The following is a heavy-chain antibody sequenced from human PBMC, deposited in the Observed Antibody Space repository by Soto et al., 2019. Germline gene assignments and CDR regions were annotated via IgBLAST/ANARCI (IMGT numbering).Heavy chain of an antibody. D-gene: IGHD2-2*01. Sequence: PSETLSLTCTVSGGSISSGDYYWSWIRQPPGKGLECIGYIYYSGSTYYNPSLKSRVTISVDTSKNQFSLKLSSVTAADTAVYYCASLFYCSSTSCYYYYGMDVWGQGTTVTVSS. CDR3: ASLFYCSSTSCYYYYGMDV. V-gene: IGHV4-30-4*01. J-gene: IGHJ6*02. CDR1: GGSISSGDYY. CDR2: IYYSGST.